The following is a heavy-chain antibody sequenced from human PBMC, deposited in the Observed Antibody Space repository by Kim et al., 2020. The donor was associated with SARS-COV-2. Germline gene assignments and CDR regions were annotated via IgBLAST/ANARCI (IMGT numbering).Heavy chain of an antibody. Sequence: ASVKVSCKASGYTFTSYYMHWVRQAPGQGLEWMGIINPSGGSTSYAQKFQGGVTMPRDTSTSPVYMELSSLRSEDTAVYYCATGYCSGGSCPDYYYYGMDFWGQGPTVTVSS. CDR2: INPSGGST. D-gene: IGHD2-15*01. V-gene: IGHV1-46*01. CDR3: ATGYCSGGSCPDYYYYGMDF. CDR1: GYTFTSYY. J-gene: IGHJ6*02.